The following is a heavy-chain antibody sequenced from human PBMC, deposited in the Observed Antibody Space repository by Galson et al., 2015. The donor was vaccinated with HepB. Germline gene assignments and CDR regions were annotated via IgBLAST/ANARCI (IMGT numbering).Heavy chain of an antibody. V-gene: IGHV3-21*06. CDR3: ARCLDEYSSGWYFGY. J-gene: IGHJ4*02. CDR2: ISSAGTYI. CDR1: GFSFSSYT. Sequence: SLRLSCAASGFSFSSYTLNWVRQAPGKGLEWVSAISSAGTYIDYRDSVKGRFTISRDNAKSSLYLQMNNMRAEDTAVYFCARCLDEYSSGWYFGYWGQGALVSVSS. D-gene: IGHD6-19*01.